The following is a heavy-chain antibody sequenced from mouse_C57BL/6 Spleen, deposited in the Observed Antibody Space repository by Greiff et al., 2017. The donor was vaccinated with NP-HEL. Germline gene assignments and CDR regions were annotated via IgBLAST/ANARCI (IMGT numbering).Heavy chain of an antibody. V-gene: IGHV10-1*01. CDR3: VRRAMDY. CDR2: IRSKSNNYAT. Sequence: EVQLVESGGGLVQPKGSLKLSCAASGFSFNTYSMNWVRQAPGKGLEWVARIRSKSNNYATYYADSVKDRFTISRDDSESMLYLKMNNMKTEDTAMYYCVRRAMDYWGQGTSVTVSS. CDR1: GFSFNTYS. J-gene: IGHJ4*01.